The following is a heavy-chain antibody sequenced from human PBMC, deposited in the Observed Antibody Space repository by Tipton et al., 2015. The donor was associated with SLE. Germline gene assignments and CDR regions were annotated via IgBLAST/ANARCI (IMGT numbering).Heavy chain of an antibody. D-gene: IGHD5-12*01. CDR1: GGSISSYY. Sequence: TLSLTCTVSGGSISSYYWSWIRQPPGKGLEWIGYIYYSGSTNYNPSLMSRVTISVDTSKNQFSLKLGSVTAADTAVYYCARDRVFLGATIGYFQHWGQGTLVTVSS. CDR3: ARDRVFLGATIGYFQH. J-gene: IGHJ1*01. CDR2: IYYSGST. V-gene: IGHV4-59*12.